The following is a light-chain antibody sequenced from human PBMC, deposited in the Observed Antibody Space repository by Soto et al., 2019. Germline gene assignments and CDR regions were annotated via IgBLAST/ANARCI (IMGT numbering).Light chain of an antibody. V-gene: IGKV3-20*01. CDR1: QSVSSSY. CDR2: GAS. CDR3: EQYSSSPPRVT. J-gene: IGKJ5*01. Sequence: EIVLTQSPGTLSLSPGERATLSCRASQSVSSSYLAWYQQKPGQAPRLLIYGASSRATGIPDRFSGSGSGTDFTLTISRLEPEDFAVYYCEQYSSSPPRVTFGQGTRLEIK.